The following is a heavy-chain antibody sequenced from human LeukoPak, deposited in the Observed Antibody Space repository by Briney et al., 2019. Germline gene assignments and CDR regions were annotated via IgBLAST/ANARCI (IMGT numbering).Heavy chain of an antibody. J-gene: IGHJ4*02. CDR2: INPNSGGT. Sequence: GASVKVSCKASGYTFTGYYMHWVRQAPGQGLEWMGWINPNSGGTNYAQKFQGMVTMTRDTSISTAYMELSRLRSDDTAVYYCARDMKYYGSGSYYSRPYYFDYWGQGTLVTVSS. D-gene: IGHD3-10*01. V-gene: IGHV1-2*02. CDR1: GYTFTGYY. CDR3: ARDMKYYGSGSYYSRPYYFDY.